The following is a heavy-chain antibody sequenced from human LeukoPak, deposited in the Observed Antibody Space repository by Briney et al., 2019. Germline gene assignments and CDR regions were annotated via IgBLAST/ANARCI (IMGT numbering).Heavy chain of an antibody. CDR2: IYHTGSA. Sequence: SETLSLTCTVSGGSMNNYYWSWIRQSPGKGLEWVGYIYHTGSATYKPSLKSRVTLSLDTSKNQFSLRLSSVTAADTAVYYCARGRGDSKGTSFDFWGQGTLVTVSS. V-gene: IGHV4-59*01. J-gene: IGHJ4*02. D-gene: IGHD3-22*01. CDR1: GGSMNNYY. CDR3: ARGRGDSKGTSFDF.